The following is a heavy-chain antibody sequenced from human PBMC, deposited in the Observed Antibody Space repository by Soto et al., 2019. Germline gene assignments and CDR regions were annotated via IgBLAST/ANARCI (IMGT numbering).Heavy chain of an antibody. V-gene: IGHV1-69*02. CDR2: IIPILSIA. CDR1: GGTFSSYT. J-gene: IGHJ3*02. CDR3: ATFYSSSISCAFDI. Sequence: QVQLVQSGAEVKKPGSSVKVSCKASGGTFSSYTISWVRQAPGQGLEWMGRIIPILSIANYAQKFQGRVTITADKTTSTAYMELSSLRSEDTAVYYCATFYSSSISCAFDIWGQGTMVTVSS. D-gene: IGHD6-13*01.